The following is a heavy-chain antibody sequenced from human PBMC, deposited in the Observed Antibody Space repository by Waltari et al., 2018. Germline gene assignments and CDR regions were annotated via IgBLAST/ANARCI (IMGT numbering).Heavy chain of an antibody. D-gene: IGHD5-18*01. CDR2: IYHSGST. Sequence: QVQLQESGPGLVKPSETLSLTCAVSGYSISSGYYWGWIRQPPGKGLEWIGSIYHSGSTYYNPSLKSRVTISVDTSKNQFSLKLSSVTAADTAVYYCARGRWIQLWPPGNAFDIWGQGTMVTVSS. J-gene: IGHJ3*02. V-gene: IGHV4-38-2*01. CDR1: GYSISSGYY. CDR3: ARGRWIQLWPPGNAFDI.